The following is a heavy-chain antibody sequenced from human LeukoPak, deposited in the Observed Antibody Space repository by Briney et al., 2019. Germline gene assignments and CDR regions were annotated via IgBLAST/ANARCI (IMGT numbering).Heavy chain of an antibody. CDR3: ARDPAVAGTDNYFDY. V-gene: IGHV3-30-3*01. CDR2: ISYDGSNK. CDR1: GFTFSSYA. D-gene: IGHD6-19*01. Sequence: GGSLRLSCAASGFTFSSYAMHWVRQAPGKGLEWVAVISYDGSNKYYADSVKGRFTISRDNSKNTLYLQMNSLRAEDTAVYYCARDPAVAGTDNYFDYRGQGTLVTVSS. J-gene: IGHJ4*02.